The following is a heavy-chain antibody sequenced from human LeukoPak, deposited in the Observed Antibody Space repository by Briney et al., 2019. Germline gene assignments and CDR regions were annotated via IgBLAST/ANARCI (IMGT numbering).Heavy chain of an antibody. Sequence: SETLSLTCAVSGGSISSSNWWSWIRQPPGKGLEWIGEINHSGSTNYNPSLKSRVTISVDTSKNQFSLKLSSVTAADTAVYYCASLKRSLLWFGPWGQGTLVTVSS. CDR2: INHSGST. V-gene: IGHV4-4*02. J-gene: IGHJ5*02. CDR1: GGSISSSNW. D-gene: IGHD1-26*01. CDR3: ASLKRSLLWFGP.